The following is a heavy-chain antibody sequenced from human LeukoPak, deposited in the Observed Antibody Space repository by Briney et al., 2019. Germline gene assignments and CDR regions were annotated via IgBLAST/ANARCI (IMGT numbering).Heavy chain of an antibody. CDR1: GVTFNTCA. D-gene: IGHD5-18*01. V-gene: IGHV3-23*01. CDR2: ISGSGSAT. J-gene: IGHJ4*02. CDR3: AKGAASRGYTYVAN. Sequence: GGSLRLSCAASGVTFNTCAMNWVRQAPGKGLEWVSTISGSGSATYYADSVKGRLTISRDNSKNTLYLQMNSLRAEDTAVYYCAKGAASRGYTYVANWGQGTLVSVSS.